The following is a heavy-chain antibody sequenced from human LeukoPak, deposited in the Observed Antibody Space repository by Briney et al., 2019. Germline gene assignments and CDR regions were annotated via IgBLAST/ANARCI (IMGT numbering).Heavy chain of an antibody. V-gene: IGHV3-74*01. CDR1: GFTFSPYW. D-gene: IGHD5-12*01. Sequence: GESLRLSCAASGFTFSPYWMHWVRQAPGKGLVWVSRINGDGSSTDYADSVKGRFTISRDNAKNTLYLQMNSLTAEDTAVYYCARDRGYQMVDPWGQGTLVTVPS. J-gene: IGHJ5*02. CDR3: ARDRGYQMVDP. CDR2: INGDGSST.